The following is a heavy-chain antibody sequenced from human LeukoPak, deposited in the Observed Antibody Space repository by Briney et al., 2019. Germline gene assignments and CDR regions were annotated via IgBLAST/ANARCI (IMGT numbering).Heavy chain of an antibody. J-gene: IGHJ5*02. CDR1: GYSFTSNY. CDR2: IYPRDGST. D-gene: IGHD3-3*01. Sequence: GASVKVSCKASGYSFTSNYIHWVRQAPGQGLEWMGMIYPRDGSTSYAQKFQGRVTVTRDTSASTVYMELSSLRSEDTAVYYCAREYDFWSGYYRGGFDPWGQGTLATVSS. V-gene: IGHV1-46*01. CDR3: AREYDFWSGYYRGGFDP.